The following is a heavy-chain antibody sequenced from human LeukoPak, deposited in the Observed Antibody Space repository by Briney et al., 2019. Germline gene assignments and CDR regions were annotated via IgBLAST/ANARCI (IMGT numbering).Heavy chain of an antibody. V-gene: IGHV1-69*05. CDR1: GGTFSSYA. CDR3: ASGILGYSYGSHFDY. Sequence: SSVKVSCKASGGTFSSYAISWVRQAPGQGLEWMGRIIPIFGTANYAQKFQGRVTITTDESMSTAYMELSSLRSEDTAVYYCASGILGYSYGSHFDYWGQGTLVTVSS. J-gene: IGHJ4*02. CDR2: IIPIFGTA. D-gene: IGHD5-18*01.